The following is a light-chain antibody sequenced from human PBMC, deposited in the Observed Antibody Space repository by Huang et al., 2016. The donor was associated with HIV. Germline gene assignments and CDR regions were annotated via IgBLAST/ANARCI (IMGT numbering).Light chain of an antibody. CDR2: DAS. V-gene: IGKV3-11*01. J-gene: IGKJ5*01. Sequence: DIVLTQSPATLSLSPGERATVSCRASQSVSTFLAWYQHKPGQAPRLLISDASNRASGVPARFSGTGSGTDFTLTISSLEPSDVAVYYCQQHSYWPITFGRGTRLEI. CDR1: QSVSTF. CDR3: QQHSYWPIT.